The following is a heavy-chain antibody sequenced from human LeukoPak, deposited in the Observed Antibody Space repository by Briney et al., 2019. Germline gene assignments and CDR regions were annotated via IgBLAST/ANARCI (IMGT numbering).Heavy chain of an antibody. V-gene: IGHV4-59*01. CDR3: ARGSRWQWLNY. CDR2: IYYSGST. Sequence: SETLSLTCTVSGGSISSYYWSRIRQPPGKGLEWIGYIYYSGSTNYNPSLKSRVTISVDTSKNQFSLKLSSVTAADTAVYYCARGSRWQWLNYWGQGTLVTVSS. J-gene: IGHJ4*02. CDR1: GGSISSYY. D-gene: IGHD6-19*01.